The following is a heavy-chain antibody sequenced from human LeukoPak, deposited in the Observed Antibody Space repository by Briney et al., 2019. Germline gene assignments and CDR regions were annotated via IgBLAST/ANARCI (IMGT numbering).Heavy chain of an antibody. V-gene: IGHV4-30-2*01. CDR1: GGSISSGGYS. CDR3: ARRVAGTYYFDY. Sequence: PSQTLSLTCAVSGGSISSGGYSWSWIRQPPGKGLEWIGYIYHSGSTYYNPSLQSRVTISVDTSKNQFSLKLSSVTAADTAVYYCARRVAGTYYFDYWGQGTLVTVSS. CDR2: IYHSGST. D-gene: IGHD6-19*01. J-gene: IGHJ4*02.